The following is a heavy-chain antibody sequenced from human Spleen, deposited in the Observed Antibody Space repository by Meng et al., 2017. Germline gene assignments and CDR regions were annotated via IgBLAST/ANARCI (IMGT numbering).Heavy chain of an antibody. CDR1: GYSFIGYW. Sequence: GESLKISCKASGYSFIGYWIGWVRQVPGKGLEWMGTIYADDSDTRYSPSFQGQVTISADKSSSTAYLQWSSLKASDTAMYYCARGSSGWDGCAFDIWGQGTMVTVSS. D-gene: IGHD6-19*01. CDR2: IYADDSDT. J-gene: IGHJ3*02. CDR3: ARGSSGWDGCAFDI. V-gene: IGHV5-51*01.